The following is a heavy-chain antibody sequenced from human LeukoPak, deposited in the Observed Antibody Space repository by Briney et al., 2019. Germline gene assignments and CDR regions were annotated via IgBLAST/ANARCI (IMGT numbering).Heavy chain of an antibody. CDR3: ARGIRITMIVVVISNWFDP. CDR2: INHSGSA. Sequence: SETLSLTCAAYGVTFSGYYWSWIRQAPGKGLEWVGEINHSGSANYNPSLKSRVTISVDTSKNQFSLKLSSVTAADTAVYYCARGIRITMIVVVISNWFDPWGQGTLVTVSS. V-gene: IGHV4-34*01. D-gene: IGHD3-22*01. CDR1: GVTFSGYY. J-gene: IGHJ5*02.